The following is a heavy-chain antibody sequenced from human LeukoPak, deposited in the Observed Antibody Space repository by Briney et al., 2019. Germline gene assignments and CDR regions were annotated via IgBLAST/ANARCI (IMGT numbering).Heavy chain of an antibody. CDR3: ARLRYDFWSGYYKYYYYYYYMHV. CDR2: IYYSGST. J-gene: IGHJ6*03. D-gene: IGHD3-3*01. V-gene: IGHV4-59*01. Sequence: SETLSLTCTVSGGSISSYYWSWIRQPPGKGLEWIGYIYYSGSTNYNPSLKSRVTISVAPSKNQFSLKLSSVTAADTAVYYCARLRYDFWSGYYKYYYYYYYMHVGGKGTTVTVSS. CDR1: GGSISSYY.